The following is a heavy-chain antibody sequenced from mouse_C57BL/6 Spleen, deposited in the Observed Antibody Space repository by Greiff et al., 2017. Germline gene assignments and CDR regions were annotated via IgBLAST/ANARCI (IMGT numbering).Heavy chain of an antibody. CDR3: ARGDYGSSYRWYFDV. Sequence: VQLQQPGAELVRPGSSVKLSCKASGYTFTSYWMHWVKQRPIQGLEWIGNIDPSDSETHYNQKFKDKATLTVEKSSSTAYMQLSSLTSEDSAVYYCARGDYGSSYRWYFDVWGTGTTVTVSS. D-gene: IGHD1-1*01. V-gene: IGHV1-52*01. J-gene: IGHJ1*03. CDR2: IDPSDSET. CDR1: GYTFTSYW.